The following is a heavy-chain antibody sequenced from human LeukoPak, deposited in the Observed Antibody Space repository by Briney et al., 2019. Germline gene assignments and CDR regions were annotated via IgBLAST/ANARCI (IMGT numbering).Heavy chain of an antibody. CDR3: ARDGNGPADY. V-gene: IGHV1-18*01. CDR2: ISAYNGNT. CDR1: GYTFTSYG. Sequence: GASVTVSCKASGYTFTSYGISWVRQAPGQGLEWMGWISAYNGNTNYAQKFQGRVILTTDTSTSTVYMELRSLRSDDTAVYYCARDGNGPADYWGQGTLVTVSS. D-gene: IGHD2-8*01. J-gene: IGHJ4*02.